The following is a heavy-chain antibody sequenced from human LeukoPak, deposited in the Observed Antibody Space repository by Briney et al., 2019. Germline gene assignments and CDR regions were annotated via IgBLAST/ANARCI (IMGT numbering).Heavy chain of an antibody. D-gene: IGHD1-26*01. Sequence: GGSLRLSCEASGFTFRDYWMHCVRQAPGKGLVWVSRINGDESSRAYADSVKGRFTISRDNARNTLYLQMNSLRAEDTAVYYCARDRKRGVGAYVDYWGQGTLVTVSS. V-gene: IGHV3-74*01. CDR2: INGDESSR. CDR3: ARDRKRGVGAYVDY. J-gene: IGHJ4*02. CDR1: GFTFRDYW.